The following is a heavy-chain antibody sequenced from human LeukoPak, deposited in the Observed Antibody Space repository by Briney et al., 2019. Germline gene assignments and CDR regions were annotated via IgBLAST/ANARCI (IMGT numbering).Heavy chain of an antibody. Sequence: GGSLRLSCAASGFTSSSYAMHWVRQAPGKGPEWISYISSRSSTIYYADSVKGRFTISRDNAKNSLYLQMSSLRAEDTAVYYCARGSYSNYEVWGKGTTVTVSS. V-gene: IGHV3-48*04. J-gene: IGHJ6*04. CDR1: GFTSSSYA. CDR3: ARGSYSNYEV. CDR2: ISSRSSTI. D-gene: IGHD4-11*01.